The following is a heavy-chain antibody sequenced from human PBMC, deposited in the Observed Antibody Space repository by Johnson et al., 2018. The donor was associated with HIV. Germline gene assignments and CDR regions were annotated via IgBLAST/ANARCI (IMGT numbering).Heavy chain of an antibody. V-gene: IGHV3-30*18. J-gene: IGHJ3*02. Sequence: VQVLESGGGVGQPGGSLRLSCAASGFTFSTYAMHWVRQAPGKGLEWVALISYDGTDKYYADSVQGRFTISRDNSKNTLYLQMNSLRAEDTAVYYCAKTWDDYDDAFDIWGQGTLVTVSS. CDR1: GFTFSTYA. D-gene: IGHD4/OR15-4a*01. CDR3: AKTWDDYDDAFDI. CDR2: ISYDGTDK.